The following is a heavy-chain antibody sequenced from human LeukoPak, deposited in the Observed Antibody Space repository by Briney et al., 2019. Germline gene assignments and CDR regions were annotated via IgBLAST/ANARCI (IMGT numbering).Heavy chain of an antibody. CDR3: ARAGGYEHYFDY. Sequence: ASVKVSCKASGYTFTSYDINWVRQATGQGLEWMGWINPNSGGTNYAQKFQGRVTMTRDTSISTAYMELSRLRSDDTAVYYCARAGGYEHYFDYWGQGTLVTVSS. CDR1: GYTFTSYD. J-gene: IGHJ4*02. V-gene: IGHV1-2*02. CDR2: INPNSGGT. D-gene: IGHD5-12*01.